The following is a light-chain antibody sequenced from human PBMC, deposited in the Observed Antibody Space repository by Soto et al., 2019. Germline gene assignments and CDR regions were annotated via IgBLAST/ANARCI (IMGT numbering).Light chain of an antibody. CDR2: GAS. CDR1: QGIGTE. J-gene: IGKJ1*01. Sequence: AIQMTQSPSSLSAYVGDRVTITCRASQGIGTELGWYQLKPGKAPKLLVYGASTLQSGVLPRFSGSGSGTDFTLTISSLQPDDFATYYCLQDFSYPRTFGQGTKVDIK. CDR3: LQDFSYPRT. V-gene: IGKV1-6*02.